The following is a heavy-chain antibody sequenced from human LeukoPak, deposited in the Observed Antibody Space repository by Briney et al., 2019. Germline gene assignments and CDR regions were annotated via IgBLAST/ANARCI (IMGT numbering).Heavy chain of an antibody. J-gene: IGHJ5*02. CDR3: TRGVVPAATWFDP. CDR1: GFTFSGSA. CDR2: IRSKANSYAT. D-gene: IGHD2-2*01. V-gene: IGHV3-73*01. Sequence: GGSLRLSCAASGFTFSGSAMHWVSQASGKRLEWVGRIRSKANSYATAYAASVKGRFTISRDDSRNTAYLQMNSLKTEDTAVYYCTRGVVPAATWFDPWGQGTLVTVSS.